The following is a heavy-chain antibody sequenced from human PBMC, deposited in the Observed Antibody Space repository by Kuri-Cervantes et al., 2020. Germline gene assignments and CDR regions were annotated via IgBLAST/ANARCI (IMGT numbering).Heavy chain of an antibody. V-gene: IGHV3-7*01. Sequence: GESLKISCAASGLTISRYWMTWVRQAPGKGLEWVANIKQDGSETHYVDSVKGRFTISRDNAKRPLYLQMDSLRAEDTAVYFCVSGDLSDYWGQGTLVTVSS. CDR1: GLTISRYW. CDR3: VSGDLSDY. CDR2: IKQDGSET. D-gene: IGHD2-21*02. J-gene: IGHJ4*02.